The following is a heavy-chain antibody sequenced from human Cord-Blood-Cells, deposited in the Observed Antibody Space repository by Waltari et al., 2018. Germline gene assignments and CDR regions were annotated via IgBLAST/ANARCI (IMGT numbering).Heavy chain of an antibody. V-gene: IGHV3-48*01. CDR2: ISSSSSTI. CDR3: ARDHEELQAFDI. J-gene: IGHJ3*02. D-gene: IGHD1-7*01. Sequence: EVQLVESGGGLVQPGGSLRLSCAASGFTFSSYSMHWARQAPGKGLEWVSYISSSSSTIYYADSVKGRFTISRDNAKNSLYLQMNSLRAEDTAVYYCARDHEELQAFDIWGQGTMVTVSS. CDR1: GFTFSSYS.